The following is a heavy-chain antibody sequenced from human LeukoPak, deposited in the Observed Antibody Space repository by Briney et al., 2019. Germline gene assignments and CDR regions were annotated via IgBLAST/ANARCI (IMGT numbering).Heavy chain of an antibody. V-gene: IGHV1-46*01. J-gene: IGHJ4*02. CDR3: SVGDYVWGSTQGPRGY. Sequence: ASVKVSCKASGYTFTSYYMHWVRQAPGQGLEWMGIINPSGGSTSYAQKFQGRVTMTRDTSTSTVYMELSSLRSEDTAVYYCSVGDYVWGSTQGPRGYWGQGTLVTVSS. CDR1: GYTFTSYY. CDR2: INPSGGST. D-gene: IGHD3-16*01.